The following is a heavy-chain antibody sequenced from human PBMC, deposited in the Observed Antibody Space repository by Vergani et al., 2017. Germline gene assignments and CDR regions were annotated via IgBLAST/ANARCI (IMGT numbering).Heavy chain of an antibody. J-gene: IGHJ3*02. CDR2: TYYRSKWYK. Sequence: QVQLQQSGPGLVQPSQTLSLTCAISGDSVSSNSAAWNWIRQSPSRGLEWLGRTYYRSKWYKDYAVSVKSRITINPDTSKNQFSLQLNSVTPEDTAVYYCARAGETQQPGYCSSTSCYRDAIDIWGQGTMVTVSS. CDR1: GDSVSSNSAA. CDR3: ARAGETQQPGYCSSTSCYRDAIDI. D-gene: IGHD2-2*02. V-gene: IGHV6-1*01.